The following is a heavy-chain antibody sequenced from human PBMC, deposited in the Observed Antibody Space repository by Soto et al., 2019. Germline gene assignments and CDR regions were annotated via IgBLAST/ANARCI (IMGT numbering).Heavy chain of an antibody. V-gene: IGHV1-2*04. CDR1: GYTFTGYY. J-gene: IGHJ6*02. D-gene: IGHD6-13*01. CDR2: INPNSGGT. Sequence: QVQLVQSGAEVKKPGASVKVSCKASGYTFTGYYMHWVRQAPGQGLEWMGWINPNSGGTNYAQKFQGWVTMTRDTSXXTXYXXLSRLRSDDTAVYYCAREELIAAAGNYYYYYGMDVWGQGTTVTVSS. CDR3: AREELIAAAGNYYYYYGMDV.